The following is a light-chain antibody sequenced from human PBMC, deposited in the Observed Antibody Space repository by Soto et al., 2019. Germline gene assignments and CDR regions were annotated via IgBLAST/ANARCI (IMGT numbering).Light chain of an antibody. CDR3: LQDYNYPWT. CDR2: DAS. Sequence: EIQMTQSPSTLSASVGDRVTITCRASQSLNNYLAWYQQKPGKAPKLLIYDASTLERGVPSRFSGSGSGTDFTLTISSLQPEDFATYYCLQDYNYPWTFGQGTKVDIK. CDR1: QSLNNY. J-gene: IGKJ1*01. V-gene: IGKV1-5*01.